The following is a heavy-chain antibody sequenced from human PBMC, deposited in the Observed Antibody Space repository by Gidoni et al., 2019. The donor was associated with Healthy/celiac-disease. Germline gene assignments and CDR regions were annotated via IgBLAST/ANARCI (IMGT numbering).Heavy chain of an antibody. J-gene: IGHJ2*01. Sequence: EVQLLESGGGLVQPGGSLRLSCSASGFTVSSYAMSWVRQAPGKGLEWVSAISGSGGSTYYADSVKGRFTISRDNSKNTLYLQMNSLRAEDTAVYYCANRRGYSYENWYFDLWGRGTLVTVSS. CDR3: ANRRGYSYENWYFDL. V-gene: IGHV3-23*01. CDR1: GFTVSSYA. CDR2: ISGSGGST. D-gene: IGHD5-18*01.